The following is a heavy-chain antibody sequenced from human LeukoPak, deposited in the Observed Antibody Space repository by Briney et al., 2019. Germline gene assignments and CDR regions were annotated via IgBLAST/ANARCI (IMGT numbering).Heavy chain of an antibody. CDR3: ATTVLGRADWLDP. CDR2: IRYDGEKK. CDR1: GFTFSSYA. Sequence: PGGSLRLSCAASGFTFSSYAMHWVRQPPGKGLEWVTFIRYDGEKKHYVDSVKGRFTISRDNSKNTLYLQINNLRPEDTAVYYCATTVLGRADWLDPWGLGTLVTVSS. D-gene: IGHD7-27*01. V-gene: IGHV3-30*02. J-gene: IGHJ5*02.